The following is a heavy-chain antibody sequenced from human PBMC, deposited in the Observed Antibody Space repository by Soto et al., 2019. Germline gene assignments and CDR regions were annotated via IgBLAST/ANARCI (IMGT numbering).Heavy chain of an antibody. J-gene: IGHJ4*02. V-gene: IGHV4-31*03. CDR1: GGSISSSGYY. CDR3: AGGRRGYRSGYPPFDY. D-gene: IGHD3-22*01. Sequence: QVQLQESGPGLVKPSQTLSLTCNVSGGSISSSGYYWNWIRQNPGKGLEWIGYIYYSGNTYYNPSLKSRVTISGDTSKHQFSLKLSSVTAADTAVYYCAGGRRGYRSGYPPFDYWGQGPLVTVSS. CDR2: IYYSGNT.